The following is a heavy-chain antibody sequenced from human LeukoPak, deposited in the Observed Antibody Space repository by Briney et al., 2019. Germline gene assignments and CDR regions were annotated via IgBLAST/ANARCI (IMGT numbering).Heavy chain of an antibody. D-gene: IGHD3-3*01. CDR2: IDYSGST. CDR1: GGSISSSSYY. J-gene: IGHJ4*02. CDR3: ASLYYDFWSGYSLARGPGVDY. V-gene: IGHV4-39*01. Sequence: PSETLSLTCTVSGGSISSSSYYWGWIRQPPGKGLEWIGSIDYSGSTYHNPSLKSRVTISVDTSKNQFSLKLSSVTAADTAMYYCASLYYDFWSGYSLARGPGVDYWGQGTLVTVSS.